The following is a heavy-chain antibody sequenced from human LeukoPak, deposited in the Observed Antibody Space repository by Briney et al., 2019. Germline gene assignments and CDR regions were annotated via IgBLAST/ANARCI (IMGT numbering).Heavy chain of an antibody. CDR3: ARGGSDYHVAY. CDR1: GFTFSSYS. J-gene: IGHJ4*02. CDR2: ISSSSSYI. V-gene: IGHV3-21*01. D-gene: IGHD3-10*02. Sequence: PGGSLRLSCAASGFTFSSYSMNWVRQAPGKGLEWVSSISSSSSYIYYADSVKGRFIISRDNAKNSLYLQMDSLRAEDTAVYYCARGGSDYHVAYWGQGTLVTVSS.